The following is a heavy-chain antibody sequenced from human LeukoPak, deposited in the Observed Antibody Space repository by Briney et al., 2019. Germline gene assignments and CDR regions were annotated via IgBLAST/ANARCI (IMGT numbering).Heavy chain of an antibody. Sequence: AGGPLRLSCAASGVTFSIYGMHWVRQAPGKGLEWVALISSDGNDKLYGDSVKGRFTIYRDDSKSTLYLQMNSLRAEDTAVYYCTTKVIRGNSGDDYDDWGQGTLVNVSS. CDR2: ISSDGNDK. J-gene: IGHJ4*02. D-gene: IGHD5-12*01. CDR1: GVTFSIYG. CDR3: TTKVIRGNSGDDYDD. V-gene: IGHV3-30*03.